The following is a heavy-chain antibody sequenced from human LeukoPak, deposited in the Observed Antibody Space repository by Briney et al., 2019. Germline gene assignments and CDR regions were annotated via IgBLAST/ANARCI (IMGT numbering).Heavy chain of an antibody. Sequence: ASVKVSYKASGYTFTSYGISWVRQAPGQGLEWMGWISAYNGNTNYAQKLQGRVTMTTDTSTSTAYMELRSLRSDDTAVYYCARDSGSWELLTFDYWGQGTLVTVSS. V-gene: IGHV1-18*01. CDR2: ISAYNGNT. J-gene: IGHJ4*02. CDR3: ARDSGSWELLTFDY. D-gene: IGHD1-26*01. CDR1: GYTFTSYG.